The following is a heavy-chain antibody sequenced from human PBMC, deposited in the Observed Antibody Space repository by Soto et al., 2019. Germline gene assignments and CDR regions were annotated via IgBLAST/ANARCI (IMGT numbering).Heavy chain of an antibody. CDR3: ARLGGYCSSTSCYAHYTMDV. J-gene: IGHJ6*02. CDR1: AAAISTGPCL. Sequence: AEPRSHTWTGWAAAISTGPCLWFWVRQPPGKGLEWIGTFYYSGSTNYNPSLESRVTISVDMSRNQFSLEVSSVTAADTAVYYCARLGGYCSSTSCYAHYTMDVWGQGTTVS. V-gene: IGHV4-39*01. D-gene: IGHD2-2*01. CDR2: FYYSGST.